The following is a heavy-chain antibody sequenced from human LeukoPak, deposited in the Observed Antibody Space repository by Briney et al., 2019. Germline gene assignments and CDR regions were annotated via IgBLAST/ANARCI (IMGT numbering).Heavy chain of an antibody. V-gene: IGHV4-30-2*01. CDR3: ARGDSSGYYQNWFDP. CDR2: IYHSGSI. Sequence: SETLSLTCAVSGVSISSGGYSWSWLRQPPGKGLEWIGYIYHSGSIYYNPSLKSRVTISVDRSKNQISLKLSSVTAADTAVYYCARGDSSGYYQNWFDPWGQGTLVTVSS. J-gene: IGHJ5*02. D-gene: IGHD3-22*01. CDR1: GVSISSGGYS.